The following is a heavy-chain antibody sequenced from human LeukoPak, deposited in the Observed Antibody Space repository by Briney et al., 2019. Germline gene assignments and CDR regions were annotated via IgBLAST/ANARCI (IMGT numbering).Heavy chain of an antibody. CDR3: AKDRPNYHESNGHYYRPNGDY. V-gene: IGHV3-23*01. Sequence: GGSLRLSCAASGFTFNIYSMSWVRQAPGKGLEWVSSITSSGDATFYADSVKDRFTISRDNSKNTLYLQMSRLRAEDTAVYYCAKDRPNYHESNGHYYRPNGDYWGQGTVVTVSS. D-gene: IGHD3-22*01. J-gene: IGHJ4*02. CDR2: ITSSGDAT. CDR1: GFTFNIYS.